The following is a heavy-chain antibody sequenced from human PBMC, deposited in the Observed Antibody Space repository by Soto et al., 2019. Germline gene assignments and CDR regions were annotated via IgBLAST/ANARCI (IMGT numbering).Heavy chain of an antibody. V-gene: IGHV3-23*01. Sequence: LRLSCAASGFTFSSYAMSWVRQAPGKGLEWVSAIGGSGDSTYYADSVKGRFTISRDNSKNTLYLQMNSLRAEDTAVYYCAKEHLKAGNTFGYPFDCWGPGTLVTVSS. CDR3: AKEHLKAGNTFGYPFDC. J-gene: IGHJ4*02. CDR2: IGGSGDST. D-gene: IGHD5-18*01. CDR1: GFTFSSYA.